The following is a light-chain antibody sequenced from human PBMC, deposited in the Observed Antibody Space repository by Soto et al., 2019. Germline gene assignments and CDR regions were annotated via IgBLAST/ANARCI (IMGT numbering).Light chain of an antibody. CDR1: QTIRSW. J-gene: IGKJ1*01. CDR3: QHYNSYSEA. V-gene: IGKV1-5*03. CDR2: KAS. Sequence: DIQMTQSPSTLSGSVGDRVTITCRASQTIRSWLAWYQQKPGKAPKLLIYKASTLKSGVPSRFSGSGSGTEFTLTISSLQSDDFATYYCQHYNSYSEAFGQGTKVEL.